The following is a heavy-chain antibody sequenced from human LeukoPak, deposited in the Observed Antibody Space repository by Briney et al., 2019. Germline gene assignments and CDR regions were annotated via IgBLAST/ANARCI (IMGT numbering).Heavy chain of an antibody. CDR1: GGPISTSNYY. CDR2: IYYSGST. CDR3: ARDSGSYQSDAFDI. V-gene: IGHV4-61*01. D-gene: IGHD3-10*01. Sequence: SETLSLTCTVSGGPISTSNYYWSWIRQPPGKGLEWIGYIYYSGSTNYNPSLKSRVTISVDTSKNQFSLKLSSVTAADTAVYYCARDSGSYQSDAFDIWGQGTMVTVSS. J-gene: IGHJ3*02.